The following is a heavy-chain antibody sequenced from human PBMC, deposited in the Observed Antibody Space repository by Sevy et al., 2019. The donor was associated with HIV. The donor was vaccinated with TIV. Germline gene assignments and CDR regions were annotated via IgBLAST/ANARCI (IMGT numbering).Heavy chain of an antibody. CDR2: IYHNSGSS. Sequence: SETVSLTCTVSGGSISDYYWSWIRQPPGRGLEWIGYIYHNSGSSNYNPSLKSRVTISVDTSRNQFSLKLTSMTAADTAVYYCARDSGYSGTYYPFAYWGQGALVTVSS. J-gene: IGHJ4*02. V-gene: IGHV4-59*01. CDR1: GGSISDYY. CDR3: ARDSGYSGTYYPFAY. D-gene: IGHD1-26*01.